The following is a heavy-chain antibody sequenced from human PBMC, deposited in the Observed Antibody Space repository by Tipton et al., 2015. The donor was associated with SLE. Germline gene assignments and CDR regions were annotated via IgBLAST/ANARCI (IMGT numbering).Heavy chain of an antibody. J-gene: IGHJ4*02. CDR1: GFTFSSYS. V-gene: IGHV3-48*01. Sequence: SLRLSCVASGFTFSSYSMNWVRQAPGKGLEWISYISSGSNTIFYADSVKGRFTISRDNAKNSLFLQMSGLRAGDTAVYYCARGSGFYSFDYWGQGTLVTVSS. CDR2: ISSGSNTI. D-gene: IGHD3-22*01. CDR3: ARGSGFYSFDY.